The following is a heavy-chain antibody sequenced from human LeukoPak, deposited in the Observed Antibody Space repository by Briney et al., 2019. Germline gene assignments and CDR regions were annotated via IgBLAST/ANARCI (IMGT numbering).Heavy chain of an antibody. CDR3: THEMNWGFSFDY. CDR2: VKSKTDGGTS. Sequence: GGSLRLSCAASGVTFSNAWMSWVRQAPGKGLEWVGRVKSKTDGGTSDYAAPVKGRFTISRDDSTNTLYLQMNSLKSEDTAVYYCTHEMNWGFSFDYWGQGSLVTVSS. V-gene: IGHV3-15*01. J-gene: IGHJ4*02. CDR1: GVTFSNAW. D-gene: IGHD7-27*01.